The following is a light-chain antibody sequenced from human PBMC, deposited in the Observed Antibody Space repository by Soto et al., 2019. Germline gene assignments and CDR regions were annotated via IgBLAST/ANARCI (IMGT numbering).Light chain of an antibody. J-gene: IGKJ1*01. Sequence: EIMFTQSPGTLSLSPGERATLSCRSSQRFTINSLAWYQQKPGQAPRLLISGVSNRATGIPDRFSGSGSGTDFTLTISRLEPEDVAVYYCQQYDSSPRTFGQGTKV. CDR1: QRFTINS. CDR2: GVS. V-gene: IGKV3-20*01. CDR3: QQYDSSPRT.